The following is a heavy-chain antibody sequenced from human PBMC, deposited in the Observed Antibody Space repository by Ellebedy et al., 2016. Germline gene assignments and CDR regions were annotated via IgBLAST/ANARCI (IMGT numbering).Heavy chain of an antibody. J-gene: IGHJ4*02. CDR2: IYPGDSDT. D-gene: IGHD3-10*01. CDR3: ARLRGVDNVLNHYFDY. Sequence: GESLKISCKGSGYSFTSYCIGWVRQMPGNGLEWMGIIYPGDSDTRYSPSFQGQVTISADKSISTAYLQWGSLKASDTAMYYCARLRGVDNVLNHYFDYWGQGTLVTVSS. CDR1: GYSFTSYC. V-gene: IGHV5-51*01.